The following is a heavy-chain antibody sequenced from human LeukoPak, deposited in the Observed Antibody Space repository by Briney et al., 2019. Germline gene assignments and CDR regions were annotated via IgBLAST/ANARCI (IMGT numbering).Heavy chain of an antibody. CDR2: SSTSGSA. Sequence: PSETLSLTCTVSGGSISSYYWSWIRQPPGKGLEWIGYSSTSGSANYNPSLKSRVTISVDTSKNQFSLKLSSVTAADTAVYYCATSRGRDGYNGAMDYWGQGTLVTVSS. V-gene: IGHV4-4*09. CDR1: GGSISSYY. J-gene: IGHJ4*02. D-gene: IGHD5-24*01. CDR3: ATSRGRDGYNGAMDY.